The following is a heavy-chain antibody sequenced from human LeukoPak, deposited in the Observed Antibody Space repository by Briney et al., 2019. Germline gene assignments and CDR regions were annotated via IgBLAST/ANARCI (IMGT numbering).Heavy chain of an antibody. CDR1: GDSISSFTW. J-gene: IGHJ4*02. D-gene: IGHD2-15*01. CDR2: IFHRGST. Sequence: PSQSLSPTCAVSGDSISSFTWWSWVRQPPGKGLEWIGEIFHRGSTNYNSSLKSRVTISVDKSKNQFSLMLNSVTAADTAVYYCARAGGVVGAAPGSGDFDSWGPGTLVTVSS. V-gene: IGHV4-4*02. CDR3: ARAGGVVGAAPGSGDFDS.